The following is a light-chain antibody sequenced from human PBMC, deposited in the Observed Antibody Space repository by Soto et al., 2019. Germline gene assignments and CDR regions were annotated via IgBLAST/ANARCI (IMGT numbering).Light chain of an antibody. V-gene: IGKV1-5*03. CDR1: QSISSW. Sequence: DIQMTQSRSTLSASVGDRVTITCRASQSISSWLAWYQQKPGKAPKLLIYKASSLESGVPSRFSGSGSGTEFTLTICSLQPDDFATYYCQQYNSYSGFTFGPGTKVDIK. CDR2: KAS. CDR3: QQYNSYSGFT. J-gene: IGKJ3*01.